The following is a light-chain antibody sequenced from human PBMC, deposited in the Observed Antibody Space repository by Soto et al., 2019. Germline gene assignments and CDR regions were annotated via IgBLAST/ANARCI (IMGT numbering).Light chain of an antibody. CDR3: QQYGSSPSWT. Sequence: EIVLTQSPATLSLSPGERATLSCIASQSVSSSYLAWYQQKPGQAPRLLIYGASSRATVIPDRFSGSGSGTDFTLTISRLEPEDFAVYYCQQYGSSPSWTFGQGTKVDIK. CDR1: QSVSSSY. CDR2: GAS. J-gene: IGKJ1*01. V-gene: IGKV3-20*01.